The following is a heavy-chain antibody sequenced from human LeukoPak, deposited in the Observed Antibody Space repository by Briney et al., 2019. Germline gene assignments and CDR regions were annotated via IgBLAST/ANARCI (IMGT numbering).Heavy chain of an antibody. D-gene: IGHD5-12*01. Sequence: SETLSLTCVVSGGSISNTYWWTWVRQPPGKGLEWIGYIYYSGSTHYNPSLKSRVTISVDTSKNQFSLKLRSVTAADTAVYYCARTTEGYAGGPGYSYYYYMDVWGKGTTVTISS. CDR3: ARTTEGYAGGPGYSYYYYMDV. CDR1: GGSISNTYW. J-gene: IGHJ6*03. V-gene: IGHV4-4*02. CDR2: IYYSGST.